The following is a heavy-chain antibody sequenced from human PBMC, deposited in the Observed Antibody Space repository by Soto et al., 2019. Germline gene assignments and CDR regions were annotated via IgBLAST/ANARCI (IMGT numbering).Heavy chain of an antibody. CDR3: GRDGCSHSGEIAY. CDR1: GVTFSSYS. D-gene: IGHD3-10*01. Sequence: QVQLVQSGAEVKKPGSSVKVSCKASGVTFSSYSSNWVRQAHGQGLEWMGEIIPIFGTANYAETFQGRVTITANEFTSQAYMELGSVRSKDTAVYGCGRDGCSHSGEIAYWSQGTPVTASS. J-gene: IGHJ4*02. V-gene: IGHV1-69*01. CDR2: IIPIFGTA.